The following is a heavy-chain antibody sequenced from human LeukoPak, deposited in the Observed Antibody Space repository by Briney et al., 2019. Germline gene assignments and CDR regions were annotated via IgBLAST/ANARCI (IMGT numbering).Heavy chain of an antibody. CDR3: AREEWTSVTPYYCYGMDV. Sequence: GGSLRLSCAASEFTFRYYAMAWVRQATGKGLEWVSGINDSGGKTYYADSVKGRFTISRDNSKNMLYLQMNSLRADDTAVYYCAREEWTSVTPYYCYGMDVWGHGATVSVSS. CDR1: EFTFRYYA. D-gene: IGHD4-17*01. J-gene: IGHJ6*02. V-gene: IGHV3-23*01. CDR2: INDSGGKT.